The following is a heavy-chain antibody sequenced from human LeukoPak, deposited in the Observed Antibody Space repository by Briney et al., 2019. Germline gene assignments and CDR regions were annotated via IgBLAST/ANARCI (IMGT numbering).Heavy chain of an antibody. CDR3: ARGRGVDHSSSWFFDC. CDR1: GGSYSGYY. V-gene: IGHV4-34*01. J-gene: IGHJ4*02. D-gene: IGHD6-13*01. CDR2: INHSGST. Sequence: SETLSLTCAVYGGSYSGYYWSWIRQPPGKGLEWIGEINHSGSTNYNPSLKSRVTISVDTSKNQFSLKLSSVTAADTAVYYCARGRGVDHSSSWFFDCWGQGTLVTVSS.